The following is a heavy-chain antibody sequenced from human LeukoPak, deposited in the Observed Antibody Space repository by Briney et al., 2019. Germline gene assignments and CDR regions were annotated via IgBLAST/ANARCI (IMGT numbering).Heavy chain of an antibody. CDR1: VFTLSNDW. D-gene: IGHD1-26*01. CDR2: LKEDGSSK. J-gene: IGHJ4*02. CDR3: GREIPGGTTSLDC. V-gene: IGHV3-7*04. Sequence: GGSLRLSCAASVFTLSNDWMSWMRQAPGRGLERVAHLKEDGSSKNYVDSVQGRFTISRDNAKKALYLQMNSLRAADTAVYYCGREIPGGTTSLDCWGQGTLVTVSS.